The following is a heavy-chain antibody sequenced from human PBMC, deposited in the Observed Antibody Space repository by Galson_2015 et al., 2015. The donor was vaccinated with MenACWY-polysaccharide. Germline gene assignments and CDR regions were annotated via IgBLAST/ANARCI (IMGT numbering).Heavy chain of an antibody. V-gene: IGHV3-7*04. CDR3: ARGQKTLGP. CDR1: GFTFTRYW. Sequence: SLRLSCAASGFTFTRYWMSWVRQAPGKGLEWVANIKEDGSENYYVDSVKGRITISRDNAKNSLYLQMNSLRAEDTAVYYCARGQKTLGPWGQGTLVTVSS. CDR2: IKEDGSEN. J-gene: IGHJ5*02.